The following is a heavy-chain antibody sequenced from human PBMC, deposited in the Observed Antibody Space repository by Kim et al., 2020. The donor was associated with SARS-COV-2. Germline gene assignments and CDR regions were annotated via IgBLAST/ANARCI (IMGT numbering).Heavy chain of an antibody. Sequence: NPSLQSRITIAVETSKNQFSLKLSSVTAADTAVYYCARVREDSSSFFDYWGQGTLVTVSS. D-gene: IGHD6-13*01. J-gene: IGHJ4*02. CDR3: ARVREDSSSFFDY. V-gene: IGHV4-4*07.